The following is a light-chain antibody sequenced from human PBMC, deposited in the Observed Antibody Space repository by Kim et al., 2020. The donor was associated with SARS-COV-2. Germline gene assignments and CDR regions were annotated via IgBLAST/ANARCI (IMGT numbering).Light chain of an antibody. CDR2: EVN. CDR1: SSDVGGYNY. V-gene: IGLV2-14*01. J-gene: IGLJ1*01. Sequence: QSVVTQPASVSGSPGQSITISCTGTSSDVGGYNYVSWYQQYPGKAPKLMIYEVNNRPSGVSNRFSGSKSGITASLTISGLQAEDEADYYCSSYTSSGTLPYVFGTGTKVTVL. CDR3: SSYTSSGTLPYV.